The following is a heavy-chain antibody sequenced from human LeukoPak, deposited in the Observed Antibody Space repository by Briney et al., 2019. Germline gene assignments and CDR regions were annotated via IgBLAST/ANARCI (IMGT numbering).Heavy chain of an antibody. Sequence: GGSLRPSCAASGFTFSSYGVHWVRQAPGKGLEWVAVISYDGSNKYYADSVKGRFTISRDNSKNTLYLQMNSLRAEDTAVYYCAKGSSSGYFDYFDYWGQGTLVTVSS. CDR3: AKGSSSGYFDYFDY. CDR1: GFTFSSYG. V-gene: IGHV3-30*18. D-gene: IGHD6-13*01. J-gene: IGHJ4*02. CDR2: ISYDGSNK.